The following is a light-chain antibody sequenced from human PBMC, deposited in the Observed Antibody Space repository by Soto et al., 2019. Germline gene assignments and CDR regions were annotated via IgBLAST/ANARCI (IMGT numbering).Light chain of an antibody. Sequence: EIVLTQSPGTLSLSPGEGATLSCRASQSIGSSYLAWYQQKPGQAPRLLIYDASSRTTGIPDRFGGSGSGTDFTLTISRLEPEDSAVYYCQEYGSSRTFGQGTKVEIK. J-gene: IGKJ1*01. CDR2: DAS. CDR1: QSIGSSY. CDR3: QEYGSSRT. V-gene: IGKV3-20*01.